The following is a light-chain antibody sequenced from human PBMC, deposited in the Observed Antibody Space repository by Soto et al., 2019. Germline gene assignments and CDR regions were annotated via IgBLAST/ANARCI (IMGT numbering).Light chain of an antibody. V-gene: IGKV3-11*01. CDR2: GAS. J-gene: IGKJ5*01. Sequence: EIVLTQSPASLSLSPGERATLSCRASQSVDSYLVWYPQKPGQAPRLLIFGASDRATGIPARFSGSGSGTDFTLTINSLEPEDFAVYYCQQRSKWPITFGQGTRLEIK. CDR1: QSVDSY. CDR3: QQRSKWPIT.